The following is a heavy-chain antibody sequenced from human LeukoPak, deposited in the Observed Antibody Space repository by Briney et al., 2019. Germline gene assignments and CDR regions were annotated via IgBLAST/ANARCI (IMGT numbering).Heavy chain of an antibody. D-gene: IGHD1-14*01. Sequence: GGSLRLSCAASGFTFSSYGMHWVRQAPGKGLEWVAVIWYGGSNKYYADSVKGRFIISRDNSKNTLYLQMNSLRAEDTAVYYCAKSNLNAFDIWGQGTMVTVSS. CDR3: AKSNLNAFDI. CDR2: IWYGGSNK. V-gene: IGHV3-30*02. CDR1: GFTFSSYG. J-gene: IGHJ3*02.